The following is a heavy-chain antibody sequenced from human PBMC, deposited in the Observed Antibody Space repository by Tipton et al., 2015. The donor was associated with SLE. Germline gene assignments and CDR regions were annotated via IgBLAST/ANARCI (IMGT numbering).Heavy chain of an antibody. J-gene: IGHJ4*01. CDR1: GYSISSGYY. CDR3: ARVLTYFYDSSGYYYYDY. V-gene: IGHV4-38-2*01. D-gene: IGHD3-22*01. CDR2: IYHSGST. Sequence: TLSLTCAVSGYSISSGYYWGWIRQPPGKGLEWIGSIYHSGSTYYNPSLKSRVTISVDTSKNQFSLKLSSVTAADTAVYYCARVLTYFYDSSGYYYYDYWGHGTLVTVSS.